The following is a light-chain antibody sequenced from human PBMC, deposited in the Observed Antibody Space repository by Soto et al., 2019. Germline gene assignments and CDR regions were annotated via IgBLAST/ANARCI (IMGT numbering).Light chain of an antibody. J-gene: IGKJ5*01. CDR1: QGIGST. V-gene: IGKV3-15*01. Sequence: EIVMTQSPATLSMSPGERATLSCRASQGIGSTLAWYQQKPGQAPRLLIYGASTRATGIPARFSGSGSGTEFTLTLSSLQSEDFAVYYCQQYNDWPITFGQGTRLEIK. CDR2: GAS. CDR3: QQYNDWPIT.